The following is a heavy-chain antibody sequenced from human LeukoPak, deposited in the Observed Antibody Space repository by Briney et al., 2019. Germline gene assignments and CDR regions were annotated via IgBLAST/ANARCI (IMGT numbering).Heavy chain of an antibody. CDR3: ARYDYGDYDYYGMDV. Sequence: SESLSLTCTVSGRSLSSYYWSWIRQPPGKGLEWIGYIYYSGSTNYNPSLKSRVTISVDTSKNQFSLKLSSVTAADTAVYYCARYDYGDYDYYGMDVWGQGTTVTVSS. J-gene: IGHJ6*02. D-gene: IGHD4-17*01. V-gene: IGHV4-59*01. CDR1: GRSLSSYY. CDR2: IYYSGST.